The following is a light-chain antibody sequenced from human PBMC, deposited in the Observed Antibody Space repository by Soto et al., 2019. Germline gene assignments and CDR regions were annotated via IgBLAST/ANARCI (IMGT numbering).Light chain of an antibody. CDR3: EPYALSRP. CDR1: QSVTTNY. Sequence: EIRLTKSPGALSLSPGERATLSCRASQSVTTNYLAWFQQKPGQAPRLLMYGASSRATGIPDRFSGSGSGTDFTLTITRLEPEDFAVYYCEPYALSRPFGQGTKVDIK. J-gene: IGKJ1*01. V-gene: IGKV3-20*01. CDR2: GAS.